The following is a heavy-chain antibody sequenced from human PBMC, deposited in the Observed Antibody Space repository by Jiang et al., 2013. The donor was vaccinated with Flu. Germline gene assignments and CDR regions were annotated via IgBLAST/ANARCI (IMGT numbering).Heavy chain of an antibody. J-gene: IGHJ6*02. CDR2: IYYSGNT. V-gene: IGHV4-59*08. D-gene: IGHD6-19*01. CDR1: GGSMTGYY. CDR3: ARLCPLLAVPGTSYYYHSMDV. Sequence: GSGLVKPSETLSLTCIVSGGSMTGYYWSWIRQPPGKGLQWIGYIYYSGNTNYDPSLKSRVTISVDTSKNQFSLKLNSVTAADTAVYYCARLCPLLAVPGTSYYYHSMDVWGQGTTVTVSS.